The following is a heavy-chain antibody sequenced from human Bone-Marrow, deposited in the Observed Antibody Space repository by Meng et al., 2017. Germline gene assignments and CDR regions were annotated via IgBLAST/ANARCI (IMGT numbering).Heavy chain of an antibody. CDR3: AGGGDYYDYVWGSYRYNDY. Sequence: SETLSLTCTLSGYSIRSNYYWGWIRQPPGKGLEWIGSISHSGHTFYNPSLKSRVTVSIDTSKSQFSLKVNSVTAADTAVYFCAGGGDYYDYVWGSYRYNDYWGQGTLVTVSS. CDR1: GYSIRSNYY. D-gene: IGHD3-16*02. J-gene: IGHJ4*02. CDR2: ISHSGHT. V-gene: IGHV4-38-2*02.